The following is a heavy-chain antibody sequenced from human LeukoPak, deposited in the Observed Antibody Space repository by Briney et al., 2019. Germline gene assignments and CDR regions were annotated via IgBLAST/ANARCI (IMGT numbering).Heavy chain of an antibody. V-gene: IGHV1-2*02. CDR3: ARDVMIVVVINDAFDI. Sequence: ASVKVSCKASGYTFTGYYMHWVRQAPGQGLEWMGWINPNSGGTNYAQKFQGRVTMTRDTSISTAYMELSRLRSDDTAVYYCARDVMIVVVINDAFDIWGQGTMVTVSS. D-gene: IGHD3-22*01. CDR1: GYTFTGYY. J-gene: IGHJ3*02. CDR2: INPNSGGT.